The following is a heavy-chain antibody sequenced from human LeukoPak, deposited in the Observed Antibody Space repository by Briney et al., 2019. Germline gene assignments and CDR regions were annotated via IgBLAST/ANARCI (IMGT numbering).Heavy chain of an antibody. CDR2: IRYDGIYK. Sequence: GGSLRLSCAASGFTFNNNGMHWVRQAPGKGLEWVAFIRYDGIYKYYADSVKGRFTISRDNSRNTLYLQMGSLRAEDMAVYYCARDAGYVRFDFWGQGTLATVSS. D-gene: IGHD5-18*01. J-gene: IGHJ4*02. CDR1: GFTFNNNG. CDR3: ARDAGYVRFDF. V-gene: IGHV3-30*02.